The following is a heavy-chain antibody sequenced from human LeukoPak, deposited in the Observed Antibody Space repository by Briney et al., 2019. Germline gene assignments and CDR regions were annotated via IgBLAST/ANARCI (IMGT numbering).Heavy chain of an antibody. CDR1: GFTFSSYW. D-gene: IGHD2-2*02. J-gene: IGHJ4*02. V-gene: IGHV3-74*01. CDR3: ARDSVVVPAAIGSSGWPVGDY. CDR2: IKSDGSNT. Sequence: GGSLRLSCAASGFTFSSYWMHWVRQAPGKGLVWVSRIKSDGSNTSYADSVKGRFTISRDNAKNTLYLQMNSLRAEDTAVYYCARDSVVVPAAIGSSGWPVGDYWGQGTLVTVSS.